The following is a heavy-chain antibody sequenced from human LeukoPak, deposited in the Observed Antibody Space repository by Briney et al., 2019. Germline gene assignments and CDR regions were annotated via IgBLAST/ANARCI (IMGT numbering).Heavy chain of an antibody. V-gene: IGHV3-20*04. CDR2: SNWRGGST. J-gene: IGHJ4*02. Sequence: GGSLRLSCTASGFAFDEHGMSWVRQVPGKGLEWVSGSNWRGGSTGYADPLRGRFTISRDNAKNSLYLQMDSLRAEDTALYYCARAPITSPFYFDYWGQGTLVTVSS. CDR1: GFAFDEHG. D-gene: IGHD2-2*01. CDR3: ARAPITSPFYFDY.